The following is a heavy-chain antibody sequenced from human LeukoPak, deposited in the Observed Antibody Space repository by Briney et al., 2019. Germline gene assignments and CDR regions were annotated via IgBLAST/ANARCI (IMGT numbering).Heavy chain of an antibody. V-gene: IGHV4-59*01. CDR3: ARDPSGWHYFDY. CDR1: GDSISSYY. Sequence: PSETLSFTCTVSGDSISSYYWSWIRQPPGKALEWIAYISYSGSTNYNPSLKSRVTMSVDTPKNQFSLNLSSVTAADTAVYYCARDPSGWHYFDYWGQGNLVTVSS. J-gene: IGHJ4*02. D-gene: IGHD6-19*01. CDR2: ISYSGST.